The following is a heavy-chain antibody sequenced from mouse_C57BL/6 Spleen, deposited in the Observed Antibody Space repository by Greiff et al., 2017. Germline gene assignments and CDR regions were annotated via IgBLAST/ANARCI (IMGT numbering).Heavy chain of an antibody. CDR3: SRHEVDPQGPFAY. CDR2: FYPGSGSR. D-gene: IGHD3-3*01. Sequence: QVQLKESGAELVKPGASVKLSCKASGYTFTEYTIHWVKQRAGQGLEWIGWFYPGSGSRKYNENFKDKATLTADKSSSTVYMELSRLTSEYSAVVFCSRHEVDPQGPFAYWGQGTLVTVSA. CDR1: GYTFTEYT. V-gene: IGHV1-62-2*01. J-gene: IGHJ3*01.